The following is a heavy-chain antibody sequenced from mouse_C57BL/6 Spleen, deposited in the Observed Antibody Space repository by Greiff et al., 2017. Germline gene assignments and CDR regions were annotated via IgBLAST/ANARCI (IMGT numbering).Heavy chain of an antibody. V-gene: IGHV5-6*01. D-gene: IGHD1-1*01. CDR1: GFTFSSYG. CDR3: ARGATVVAHYFDY. Sequence: EVQRVESGGDLVKPGGSLKLSCAASGFTFSSYGMSWVRQTPDKRLEWVATISSGGSYTYYPDSVKGRFTISRDNAKNTLYLQMSSLKSEDTAMYYCARGATVVAHYFDYWGQGTTLTVSS. J-gene: IGHJ2*01. CDR2: ISSGGSYT.